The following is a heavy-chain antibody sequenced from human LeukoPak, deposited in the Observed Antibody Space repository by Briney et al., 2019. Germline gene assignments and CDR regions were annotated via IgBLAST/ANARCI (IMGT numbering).Heavy chain of an antibody. CDR1: RGTFSSYA. V-gene: IGHV1-69*05. CDR3: ASSIFGVVITAGYYYYMDV. D-gene: IGHD3-3*01. J-gene: IGHJ6*03. Sequence: SVKVSCKASRGTFSSYAISGVRQAPGQGLEWMGGIILIFGTANYAQKFQGRVTITTDESTSTAYMELSSLRSEDTAVYYCASSIFGVVITAGYYYYMDVWGKGTTVTVSS. CDR2: IILIFGTA.